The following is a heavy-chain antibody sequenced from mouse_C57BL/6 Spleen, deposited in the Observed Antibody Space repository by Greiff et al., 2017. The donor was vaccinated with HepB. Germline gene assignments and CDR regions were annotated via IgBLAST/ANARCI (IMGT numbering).Heavy chain of an antibody. CDR2: INSDGGST. J-gene: IGHJ1*03. D-gene: IGHD1-1*01. V-gene: IGHV5-2*01. Sequence: VQLKESGGGLVQPGESLKLSCESNEYEFPSHDMSWVRKTPEKRLELVAAINSDGGSTYYPDTMERRFIISRDNTKKTLYLQMSSLRSEDTALYYCARRGITAVVADWYFDVWGTGTTVTVSS. CDR3: ARRGITAVVADWYFDV. CDR1: EYEFPSHD.